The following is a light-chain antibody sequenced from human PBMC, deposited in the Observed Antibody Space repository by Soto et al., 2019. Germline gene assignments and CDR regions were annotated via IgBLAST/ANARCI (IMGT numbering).Light chain of an antibody. CDR3: QVWDSSRDHYV. CDR1: RIGSKS. J-gene: IGLJ1*01. CDR2: DDS. Sequence: SSELTQPPSVSVAPGQTARITCGGNRIGSKSVQWYEQKAGQAPVLVDYDDSDRPSGIPGRFSGSKSGNTATLTISDVGAGDDADYYCQVWDSSRDHYVFGPGTKLTVL. V-gene: IGLV3-21*02.